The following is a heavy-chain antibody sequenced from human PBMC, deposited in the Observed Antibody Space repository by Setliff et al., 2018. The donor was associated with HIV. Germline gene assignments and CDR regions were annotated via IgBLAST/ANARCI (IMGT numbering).Heavy chain of an antibody. CDR2: INQDGSAK. D-gene: IGHD3-22*01. CDR1: GLTFSSYW. Sequence: LRLSCAASGLTFSSYWISWVRQAPGKGLEWVANINQDGSAKYYVDSVKGRFTISRDNAKKSLYLQMNSLRAEDTALYYCARAYPVAYYYDSSGYSGFAFDIWGQGTMVTVSS. V-gene: IGHV3-7*03. CDR3: ARAYPVAYYYDSSGYSGFAFDI. J-gene: IGHJ3*02.